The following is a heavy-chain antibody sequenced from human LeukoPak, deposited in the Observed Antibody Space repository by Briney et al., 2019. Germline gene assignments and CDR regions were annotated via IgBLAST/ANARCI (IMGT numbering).Heavy chain of an antibody. V-gene: IGHV3-23*01. D-gene: IGHD6-13*01. J-gene: IGHJ4*02. CDR3: AKQSAGSAAWYSLHYDF. CDR1: GFTLSSYA. CDR2: VNGGGGGT. Sequence: GGSLRLSCAASGFTLSSYAMTWVRQAPGRGLEWVSSVNGGGGGTYYADSVKGRFTISRDNSKDTLYLQMNGLRAEDTAVYFCAKQSAGSAAWYSLHYDFWGQGTLVTVSS.